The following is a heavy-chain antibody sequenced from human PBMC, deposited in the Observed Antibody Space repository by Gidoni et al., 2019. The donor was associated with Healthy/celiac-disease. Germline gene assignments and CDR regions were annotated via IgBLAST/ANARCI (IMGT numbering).Heavy chain of an antibody. V-gene: IGHV1-46*01. CDR3: AREFDIVVVPAATRMDYYYYGMDV. Sequence: QVQLVQSGAEVKKTGASVKVSCKASGYTFTSYYMHWVRQAPGQGLEWMGIINPSGGSTSYAQKFQGRVTMTRDTSTSTVYMERSSLRSEDTAVYYCAREFDIVVVPAATRMDYYYYGMDVWGQGTTVTVSS. CDR2: INPSGGST. CDR1: GYTFTSYY. D-gene: IGHD2-2*01. J-gene: IGHJ6*02.